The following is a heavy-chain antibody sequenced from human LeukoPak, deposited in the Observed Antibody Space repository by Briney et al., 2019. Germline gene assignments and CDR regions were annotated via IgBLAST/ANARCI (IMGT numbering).Heavy chain of an antibody. CDR1: GFTFSSYA. Sequence: GRSLRLSCAASGFTFSSYAMHWVRQAPGKGLEWVAGTSYDGSNNYYADSAKSRFTISRDNSKNTLYLQMNSLRAEDTAVYYCARDRFLEWGNWFAPWGQGTLVTVFS. D-gene: IGHD3-3*01. J-gene: IGHJ5*02. CDR3: ARDRFLEWGNWFAP. CDR2: TSYDGSNN. V-gene: IGHV3-30-3*01.